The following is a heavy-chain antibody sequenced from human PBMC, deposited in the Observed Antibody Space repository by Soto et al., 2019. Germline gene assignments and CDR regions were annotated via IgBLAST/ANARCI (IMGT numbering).Heavy chain of an antibody. CDR1: GGTFSSYA. Sequence: QVQLVQSGAEVKKPGSSVKVSCKASGGTFSSYAISWVRQAPGQGLEWMGGIIPIFGTANYAQKFQGRVTITADESTRTAYLDLSSLRSEDTAVDYCARGTFTSALVVTLDYWGQGTLVTVSS. CDR3: ARGTFTSALVVTLDY. J-gene: IGHJ4*02. V-gene: IGHV1-69*12. D-gene: IGHD3-22*01. CDR2: IIPIFGTA.